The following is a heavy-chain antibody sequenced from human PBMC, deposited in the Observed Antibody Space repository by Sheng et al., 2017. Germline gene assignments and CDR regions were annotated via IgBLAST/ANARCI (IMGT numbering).Heavy chain of an antibody. Sequence: QVQLVESGGGVVQPGRSLRLSCAASGFTFSSYAMHWVRQAPGKGLEWVAVISYDGSNKYYADSVKGRFTISRDNSKNTLYLQMNSLRAEDTAVYYCARAASLSGSWGWFDPWGQGTLVTVSS. CDR3: ARAASLSGSWGWFDP. CDR2: ISYDGSNK. D-gene: IGHD1-26*01. J-gene: IGHJ5*02. CDR1: GFTFSSYA. V-gene: IGHV3-30*04.